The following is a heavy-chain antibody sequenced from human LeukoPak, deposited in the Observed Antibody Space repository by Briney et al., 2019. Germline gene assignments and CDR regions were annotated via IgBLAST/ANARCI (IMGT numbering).Heavy chain of an antibody. CDR1: GYAFTSYY. J-gene: IGHJ5*02. V-gene: IGHV1-46*01. CDR2: INPSGGST. D-gene: IGHD2-15*01. Sequence: ASVKVSCKASGYAFTSYYMHWVRQAPGQGLEWMGIINPSGGSTSYAQKFQGRVTMTRDMSTSTVYMELSSLRSEDTAVYYCARDYRSAVVVAATYSNWFDPWGQGTLVTVSS. CDR3: ARDYRSAVVVAATYSNWFDP.